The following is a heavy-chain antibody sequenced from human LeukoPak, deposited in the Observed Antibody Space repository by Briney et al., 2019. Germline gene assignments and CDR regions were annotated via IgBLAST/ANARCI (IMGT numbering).Heavy chain of an antibody. J-gene: IGHJ5*02. CDR2: INPNSGGT. Sequence: GASVKVSCKASGYTFTSYAMNWVRQAPGQGLEWMGWINPNSGGTNYAQKFQGRVTMTRGTSISTAYMELSRLRSEDTAVYYCASEYYDILTGYRSWFDPWGQGTLVTVSS. V-gene: IGHV1-2*02. D-gene: IGHD3-9*01. CDR1: GYTFTSYA. CDR3: ASEYYDILTGYRSWFDP.